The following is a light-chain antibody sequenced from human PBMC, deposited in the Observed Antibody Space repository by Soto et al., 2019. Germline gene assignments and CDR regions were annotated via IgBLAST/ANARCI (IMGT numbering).Light chain of an antibody. J-gene: IGKJ2*01. Sequence: EIVLTQSPGTLSLSPGERATLSCRASQSVSSYYLAWYQQKPGQAPRLLIYGASSRATGIPNRFSGSGSGTDFTLTISRLEPEDFAVYYCHQYVRSTGYTFGQGTKLEIK. CDR1: QSVSSYY. CDR2: GAS. CDR3: HQYVRSTGYT. V-gene: IGKV3-20*01.